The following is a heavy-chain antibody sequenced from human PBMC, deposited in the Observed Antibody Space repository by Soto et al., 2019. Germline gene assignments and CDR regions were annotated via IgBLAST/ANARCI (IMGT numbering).Heavy chain of an antibody. D-gene: IGHD2-15*01. CDR1: GFTFGNAW. J-gene: IGHJ6*02. CDR2: IKPLPSGGTT. CDR3: TTTYCSSGSCFSYAMDV. Sequence: GGPLSLSCASSGFTFGNAWMNWVRQAPGKGRDWFRHIKPLPSGGTTNYAAPVKGRFTISRDDSKNTLYLQMNSLKTDDTAVYYCTTTYCSSGSCFSYAMDVWGQGTTVTVSS. V-gene: IGHV3-15*01.